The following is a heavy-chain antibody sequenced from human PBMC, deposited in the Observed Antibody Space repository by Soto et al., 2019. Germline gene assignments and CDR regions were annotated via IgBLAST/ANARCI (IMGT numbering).Heavy chain of an antibody. D-gene: IGHD6-6*01. J-gene: IGHJ5*02. Sequence: ASVKVSCKASGFSFTGYYIHWLRQAPGQGLEWMGWINAHSGGTEYAQKFQGRVTLTGDTSIATAYLTLTSLTSDDTALYYCAKDLTRQLAYWLDPWGQGTQVTAPQ. CDR2: INAHSGGT. CDR1: GFSFTGYY. CDR3: AKDLTRQLAYWLDP. V-gene: IGHV1-2*02.